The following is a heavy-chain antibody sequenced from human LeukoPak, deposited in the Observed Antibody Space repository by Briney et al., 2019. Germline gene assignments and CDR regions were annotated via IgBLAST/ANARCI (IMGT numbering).Heavy chain of an antibody. CDR1: GFTFSSYA. CDR3: AKDDTEYNWNYGSGIDY. Sequence: GGSLRLSCAASGFTFSSYAMHWVRQAPGKGLEWVAVISYDGSNKYYADSVKGRFTISRDNSKNTLYLQMNSLRAEDTAVYYCAKDDTEYNWNYGSGIDYWGQGTLVTVSS. V-gene: IGHV3-30-3*01. D-gene: IGHD1-7*01. J-gene: IGHJ4*02. CDR2: ISYDGSNK.